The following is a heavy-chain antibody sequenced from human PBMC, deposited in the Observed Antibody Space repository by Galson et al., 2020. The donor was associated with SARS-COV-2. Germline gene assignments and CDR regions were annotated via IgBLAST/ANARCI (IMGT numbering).Heavy chain of an antibody. CDR1: GGSISSGGYY. CDR3: AREARYYDSSGYSDGMDV. CDR2: IYYSGST. J-gene: IGHJ6*02. V-gene: IGHV4-31*03. Sequence: SETLSLTCTVSGGSISSGGYYWSWIRQHPGKGLEWIGYIYYSGSTYYNPSLKSRVTISVDTSKNQFSLKLSSVTAADTAVYYCAREARYYDSSGYSDGMDVWGQGTTVTVSS. D-gene: IGHD3-22*01.